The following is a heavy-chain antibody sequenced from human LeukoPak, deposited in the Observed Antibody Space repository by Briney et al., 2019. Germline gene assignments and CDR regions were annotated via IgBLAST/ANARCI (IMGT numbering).Heavy chain of an antibody. CDR2: INPNSGGT. CDR1: GYSFSGYY. D-gene: IGHD5-12*01. V-gene: IGHV1-2*02. J-gene: IGHJ4*02. Sequence: ASVKVSCKASGYSFSGYYMHWVRQAPGQGLEWMGWINPNSGGTNYAQKFQGRVTMTRDTSLSTAYMELSRLRSDDTALYYCARDRDGNIYSGYGYDYWGQGTLVIVSS. CDR3: ARDRDGNIYSGYGYDY.